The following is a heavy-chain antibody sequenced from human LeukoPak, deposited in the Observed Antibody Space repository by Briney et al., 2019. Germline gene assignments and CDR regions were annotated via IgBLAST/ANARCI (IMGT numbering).Heavy chain of an antibody. CDR2: ISSSSSYI. J-gene: IGHJ4*02. CDR1: GFTFSSYS. V-gene: IGHV3-21*01. Sequence: GGSLRLSCAASGFTFSSYSINWVRQAPGKGLEWVSSISSSSSYIYYADSVKGRFTISRDNAKNSLYLQMNSLRVEDTAVYYCAIYYYGSGSYYRAGDYWGQGTLVTVSS. D-gene: IGHD3-10*01. CDR3: AIYYYGSGSYYRAGDY.